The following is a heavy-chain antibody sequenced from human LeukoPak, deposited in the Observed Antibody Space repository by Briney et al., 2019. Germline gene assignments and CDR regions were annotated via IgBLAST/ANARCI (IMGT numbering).Heavy chain of an antibody. CDR1: GGSISSSNW. V-gene: IGHV4-4*02. Sequence: SGTLSLTCTVSGGSISSSNWWSWVRQPPGKGLEWIGEIYHSGSTNYNQSLKSRVTISVDKSKNQFSLKLSSVTAADTAVYYCLYSSSWKNRDYWGQGTLVTVSS. J-gene: IGHJ4*02. CDR3: LYSSSWKNRDY. D-gene: IGHD6-13*01. CDR2: IYHSGST.